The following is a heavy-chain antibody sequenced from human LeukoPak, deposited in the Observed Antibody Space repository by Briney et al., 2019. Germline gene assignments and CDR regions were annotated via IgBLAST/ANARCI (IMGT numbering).Heavy chain of an antibody. CDR3: ARDGGGGYNHIDF. V-gene: IGHV3-30-3*01. CDR2: VSHDGTQT. J-gene: IGHJ4*02. Sequence: GGSLRLSCAASGFTFSQYSMHWVRQGPVKGLESMAVVSHDGTQTYYAGSVKGRFTISRDNSKNTLFLQMNSLRAEDTAVYYCARDGGGGYNHIDFRGQGTLVTVSS. CDR1: GFTFSQYS. D-gene: IGHD5-24*01.